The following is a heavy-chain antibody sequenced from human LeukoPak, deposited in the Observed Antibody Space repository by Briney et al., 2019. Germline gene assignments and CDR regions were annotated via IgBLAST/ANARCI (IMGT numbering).Heavy chain of an antibody. D-gene: IGHD2-2*01. Sequence: SETLSLTCTVSGGSISSYYWTWIRQFPGKGLEWIGYIYFSGSTTYNPTLKSRVTISLDTSKNQFSLKLTSVTAADTAVYYCASHIYCNSTSCNDYWGQGTLVTVSS. CDR1: GGSISSYY. V-gene: IGHV4-59*08. CDR2: IYFSGST. CDR3: ASHIYCNSTSCNDY. J-gene: IGHJ4*02.